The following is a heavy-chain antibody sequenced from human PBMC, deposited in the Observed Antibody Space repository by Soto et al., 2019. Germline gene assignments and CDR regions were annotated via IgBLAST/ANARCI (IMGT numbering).Heavy chain of an antibody. J-gene: IGHJ4*02. D-gene: IGHD2-15*01. CDR3: ARVGGDIVYSKGGEFDY. CDR1: GYTFTSYG. Sequence: ASVKVSCKASGYTFTSYGISWVRQAPGQGLEWMGWISAYNGNTNYAQKLQGRVTMTTDTSTSTAYMELRSLRSDDTAVYYCARVGGDIVYSKGGEFDYWGQGTLVTVSS. CDR2: ISAYNGNT. V-gene: IGHV1-18*01.